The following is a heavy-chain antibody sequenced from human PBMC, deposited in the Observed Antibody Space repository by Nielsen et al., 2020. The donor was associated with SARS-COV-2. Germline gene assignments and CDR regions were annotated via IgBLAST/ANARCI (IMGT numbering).Heavy chain of an antibody. D-gene: IGHD3-10*01. V-gene: IGHV3-21*01. CDR3: AKPLWFGELDDY. CDR2: ISSSSSYI. CDR1: GFTFSSYW. Sequence: GESLKISCAASGFTFSSYWMSRVRQAPGKGLEWVSSISSSSSYIYYADSVKGRFTISRDNAKNSLYLQMNSLRAEDTAVYYCAKPLWFGELDDYWGQGTLVTVSS. J-gene: IGHJ4*02.